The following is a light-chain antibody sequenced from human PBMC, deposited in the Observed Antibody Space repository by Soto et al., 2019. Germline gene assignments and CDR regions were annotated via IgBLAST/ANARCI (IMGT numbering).Light chain of an antibody. Sequence: QSVLTQPPSVSGAPGQRVTITCAGSSSNIGAGYDVHWYQQLPGTAPKFLIYGNTNRPSGVPDRFSGSKSGTSASLAITGLQADDEADYYCQSYDSSLSSWVFGGGTKLTVL. J-gene: IGLJ3*02. CDR3: QSYDSSLSSWV. V-gene: IGLV1-40*01. CDR2: GNT. CDR1: SSNIGAGYD.